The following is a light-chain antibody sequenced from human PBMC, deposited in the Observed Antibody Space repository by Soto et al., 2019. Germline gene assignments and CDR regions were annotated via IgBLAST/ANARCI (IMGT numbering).Light chain of an antibody. CDR1: SSDVGDSNY. Sequence: SALTQPASVSGSPGQSITISCTGTSSDVGDSNYVSWYQQHPGKAPKLIIYDVSYRPSGVSNRFSGSKSGNTASLTISGLQAEDEAAYYCSSYSSGSALVVFGGGTKLTVL. V-gene: IGLV2-14*03. CDR3: SSYSSGSALVV. CDR2: DVS. J-gene: IGLJ2*01.